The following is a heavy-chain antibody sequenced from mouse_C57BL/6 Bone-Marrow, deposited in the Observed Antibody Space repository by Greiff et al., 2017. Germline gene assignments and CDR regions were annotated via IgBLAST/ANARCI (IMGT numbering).Heavy chain of an antibody. CDR2: IYPGGGYT. CDR1: GYTFTNYW. J-gene: IGHJ4*01. Sequence: VQLQESGAELVRPGTSVKMSCKASGYTFTNYWIGWAKQRPGHGLEWIGDIYPGGGYTNYNEKFKGKATLTADKSSSTAYMQFSSLTSEDSAIYYCARDGNNGAMDYWGQGTSVTVSS. D-gene: IGHD1-1*01. CDR3: ARDGNNGAMDY. V-gene: IGHV1-63*01.